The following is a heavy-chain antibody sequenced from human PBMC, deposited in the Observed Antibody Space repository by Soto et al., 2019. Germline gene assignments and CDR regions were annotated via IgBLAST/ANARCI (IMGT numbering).Heavy chain of an antibody. J-gene: IGHJ6*02. CDR3: TTEGFYYYDSNYYGMDV. CDR2: IKSKTDGGTT. D-gene: IGHD3-22*01. V-gene: IGHV3-15*07. Sequence: GGSLRLSCAASGFTFGNAWMNWVRQAPGKGLEWVGRIKSKTDGGTTDYAAPVKGRFTISRDDSKNTLYLQMNSLKTEDTAVYYCTTEGFYYYDSNYYGMDVWGQGTTVTVSS. CDR1: GFTFGNAW.